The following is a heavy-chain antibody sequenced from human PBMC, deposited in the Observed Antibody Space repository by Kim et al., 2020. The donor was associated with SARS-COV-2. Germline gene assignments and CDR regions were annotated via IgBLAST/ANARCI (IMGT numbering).Heavy chain of an antibody. Sequence: ASVKVSCKASGYTFTSYDINWVRQATGQGLEWMGWMNPNSGNTGYAQKCQGRVTMTRNTSISTAYMERSSLRAEETAGYYCASGFFRAGGVIIAYYYYYY. CDR2: MNPNSGNT. D-gene: IGHD3-10*01. CDR3: ASGFFRAGGVIIAYYYYYY. J-gene: IGHJ6*03. V-gene: IGHV1-8*01. CDR1: GYTFTSYD.